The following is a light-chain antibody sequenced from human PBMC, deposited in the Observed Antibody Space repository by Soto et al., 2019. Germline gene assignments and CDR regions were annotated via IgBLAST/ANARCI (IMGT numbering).Light chain of an antibody. CDR2: DDS. CDR1: NIGSKS. V-gene: IGLV3-21*02. J-gene: IGLJ1*01. Sequence: SYELTQPPSVSVAPGQTARITCGGNNIGSKSVHWYQQKAGQAPVLVVHDDSDRPSGIPERFSGSSSGNTATLTISRVEGGDEADYYCQVWDNVDDHIYVFGTGTKVTVL. CDR3: QVWDNVDDHIYV.